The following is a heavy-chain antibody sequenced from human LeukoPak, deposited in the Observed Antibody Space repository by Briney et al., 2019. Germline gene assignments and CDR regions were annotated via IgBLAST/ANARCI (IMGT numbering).Heavy chain of an antibody. D-gene: IGHD6-13*01. CDR2: IYYSGST. J-gene: IGHJ5*02. CDR1: GGSISSYY. Sequence: SETLSLTWTVSGGSISSYYWSWIRQPPGKGLEWIGYIYYSGSTNYNPSLKSRVTISVDTSKNQFSLKLSSVTAADTAVYYCARTIGERYSSSWYNWFDPWGQGTLVTVSS. V-gene: IGHV4-59*01. CDR3: ARTIGERYSSSWYNWFDP.